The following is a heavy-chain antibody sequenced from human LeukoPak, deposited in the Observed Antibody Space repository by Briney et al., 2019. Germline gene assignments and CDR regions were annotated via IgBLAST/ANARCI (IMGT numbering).Heavy chain of an antibody. J-gene: IGHJ4*02. V-gene: IGHV1-2*02. CDR2: INPDSGGT. CDR3: ARDQDTAMVGSSDFDY. D-gene: IGHD5-18*01. Sequence: GASVKVSCKASGYTFTGYYMHWVRQAPGQGLEWMGWINPDSGGTNYAQKFQGRVTMTRDTSISTAYMGLSRLRSDDTAVYYCARDQDTAMVGSSDFDYWGQGTLVTVSS. CDR1: GYTFTGYY.